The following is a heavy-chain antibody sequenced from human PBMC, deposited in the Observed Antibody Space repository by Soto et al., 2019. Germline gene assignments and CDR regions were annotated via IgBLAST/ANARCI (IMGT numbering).Heavy chain of an antibody. V-gene: IGHV4-39*01. CDR3: ARLLGALRYFDWFLFGY. CDR1: GGSISSSSYY. Sequence: SETLSLTCTVSGGSISSSSYYWGWIRQPPGKGLEWIGSIYYSGSTYYNPSLKSRVTISVDTSKNQFSLKLSSVTAADTAVYYCARLLGALRYFDWFLFGYWGQGTLVSVSS. D-gene: IGHD3-9*01. CDR2: IYYSGST. J-gene: IGHJ4*02.